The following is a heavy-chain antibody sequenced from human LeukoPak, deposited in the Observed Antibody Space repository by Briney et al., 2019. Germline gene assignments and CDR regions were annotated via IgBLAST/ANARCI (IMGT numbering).Heavy chain of an antibody. CDR3: ARSPRRYSGYAVCEY. J-gene: IGHJ4*02. Sequence: PGGSLRLSCAASGFTFSSYAMSWVRQAPGKGLEWVSAISGSGGSTYYADSVKGRFTISRDNSKNTLYLQMNSLRAEDTAVYYCARSPRRYSGYAVCEYWGQGTLVTVSS. V-gene: IGHV3-23*01. CDR1: GFTFSSYA. CDR2: ISGSGGST. D-gene: IGHD5-12*01.